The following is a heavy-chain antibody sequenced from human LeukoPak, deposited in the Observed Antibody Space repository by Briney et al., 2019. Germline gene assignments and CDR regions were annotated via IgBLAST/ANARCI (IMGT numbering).Heavy chain of an antibody. J-gene: IGHJ4*02. CDR2: INSDGSST. CDR1: GFTFSSYW. Sequence: GGSLRLSCAASGFTFSSYWMHWVRQAPGKGLVWVSRINSDGSSTSYADSVKGRFTISRDNAKNTLYLQMNSLRAEDTAVYHCAREGDGGNPDYWGQGTLVTVSS. V-gene: IGHV3-74*01. CDR3: AREGDGGNPDY. D-gene: IGHD4-23*01.